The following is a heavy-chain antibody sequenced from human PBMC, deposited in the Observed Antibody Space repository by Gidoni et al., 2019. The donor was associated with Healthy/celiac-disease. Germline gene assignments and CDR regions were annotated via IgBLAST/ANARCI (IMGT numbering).Heavy chain of an antibody. D-gene: IGHD5-18*01. CDR2: IIPIFGTA. V-gene: IGHV1-69*01. CDR1: GGTFSSYA. CDR3: AAEDSYGGYYYYGMDV. Sequence: QVQLVQSGAAVKKPGSSVKVSCKASGGTFSSYAISWVRQAPGQGLEWMGGIIPIFGTANYAQKFQGRVTITADESTSTAYMELSSLRSEDTAVYYCAAEDSYGGYYYYGMDVWGQGTTVTVSS. J-gene: IGHJ6*02.